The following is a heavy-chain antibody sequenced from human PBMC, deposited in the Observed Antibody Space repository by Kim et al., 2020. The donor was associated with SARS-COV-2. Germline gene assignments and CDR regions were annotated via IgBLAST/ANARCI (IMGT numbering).Heavy chain of an antibody. D-gene: IGHD3-10*01. CDR2: TYYRSKWYN. CDR3: AREVLWFGELAVWYFDL. V-gene: IGHV6-1*01. CDR1: GDSVSSNSAA. Sequence: SQTLSLTCAISGDSVSSNSAAWNWIRQSPSRGLEWLGRTYYRSKWYNDYAVSVKSRITINPDTSKNQFSLQLNSVTPEDTAVYYCAREVLWFGELAVWYFDLWGRGTLVTVSS. J-gene: IGHJ2*01.